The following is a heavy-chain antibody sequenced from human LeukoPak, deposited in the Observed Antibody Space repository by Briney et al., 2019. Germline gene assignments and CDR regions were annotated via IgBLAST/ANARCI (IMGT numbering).Heavy chain of an antibody. D-gene: IGHD6-19*01. CDR3: ARGQRIAVAVTGEFDY. CDR1: GGTFITYA. J-gene: IGHJ4*02. Sequence: SVRVSCTASGGTFITYAISWVRQAPGHELEWMGGIIPIFGTANYAQKFQGRVTITADESTSTAYMELSSLRSEDTAVYYCARGQRIAVAVTGEFDYWGQGTLVTVSS. V-gene: IGHV1-69*01. CDR2: IIPIFGTA.